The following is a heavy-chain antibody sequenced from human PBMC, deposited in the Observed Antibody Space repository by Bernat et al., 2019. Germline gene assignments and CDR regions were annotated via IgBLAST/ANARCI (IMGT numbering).Heavy chain of an antibody. Sequence: QVQLVESGGGVVQPGRSLRLPCAASGFTFSSYAMHWVRQAPGKGLAWVAVISYDGSNKYYADSVKGRFTISGDNSKNTLYLQMSSLRAEDTAVYYCARDFEDGYNQGNYFDYWGQGTLVTVSS. CDR1: GFTFSSYA. J-gene: IGHJ4*02. D-gene: IGHD5-24*01. CDR2: ISYDGSNK. CDR3: ARDFEDGYNQGNYFDY. V-gene: IGHV3-30-3*01.